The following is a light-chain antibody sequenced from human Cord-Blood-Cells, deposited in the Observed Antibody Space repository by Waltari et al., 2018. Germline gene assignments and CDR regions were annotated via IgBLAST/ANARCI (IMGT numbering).Light chain of an antibody. V-gene: IGKV1-39*01. CDR1: QSISSY. CDR2: AAS. Sequence: DIQLTQSPSSLSASVGDRVTITCRASQSISSYLHWYQQKPGKAPKLLIYAASSLQSGVPSRFSGSVSGTDFTLTISRLQPEDFATYYGQQSYMTPYSFGQGTKLEIK. CDR3: QQSYMTPYS. J-gene: IGKJ2*03.